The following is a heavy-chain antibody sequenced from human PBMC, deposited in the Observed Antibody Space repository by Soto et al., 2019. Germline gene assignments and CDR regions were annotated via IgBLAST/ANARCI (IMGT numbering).Heavy chain of an antibody. D-gene: IGHD5-12*01. V-gene: IGHV1-46*01. J-gene: IGHJ6*02. CDR2: INPSGGST. CDR3: ARDSPVEMATITGYYYGMDV. Sequence: QVQLVQSGAEVKKPWASVKVSCKASGYTFTSYYMHWVRQAPGQGLEWMGIINPSGGSTSYAQKFQGRVTMTRDTSTSTVYMELSSLRSEDTAVYYCARDSPVEMATITGYYYGMDVWGQGTTVTVSS. CDR1: GYTFTSYY.